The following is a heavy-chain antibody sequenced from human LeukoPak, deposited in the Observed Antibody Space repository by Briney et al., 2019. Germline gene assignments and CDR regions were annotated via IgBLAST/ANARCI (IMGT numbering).Heavy chain of an antibody. CDR3: AKDSSGYYLYFDY. J-gene: IGHJ4*02. V-gene: IGHV4-39*07. D-gene: IGHD3-22*01. CDR1: GGSISSSSYY. Sequence: SETLSLTCTVSGGSISSSSYYWGWIRQPPGKGLEWIGSIYYSGSTYYNPSLKSRVTISVDTSKNQFSLKLSSVTAADTAVYYCAKDSSGYYLYFDYWGQGTLVTVSS. CDR2: IYYSGST.